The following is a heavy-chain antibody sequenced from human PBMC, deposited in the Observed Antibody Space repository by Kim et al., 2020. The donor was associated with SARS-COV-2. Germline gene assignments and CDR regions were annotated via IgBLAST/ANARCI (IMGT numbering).Heavy chain of an antibody. CDR1: GFTFSSYS. CDR3: ARDHAPIKDIVVVVAASDYYYYGMDV. Sequence: GGSLRLSCAASGFTFSSYSMNWVRQAPGKGLEWVSYISSSSSTIYYADSVKGRFTISRDNAKNSLYLQMNSLRDEDTAVYYCARDHAPIKDIVVVVAASDYYYYGMDVWGQGTTVTVSS. D-gene: IGHD2-15*01. V-gene: IGHV3-48*02. CDR2: ISSSSSTI. J-gene: IGHJ6*02.